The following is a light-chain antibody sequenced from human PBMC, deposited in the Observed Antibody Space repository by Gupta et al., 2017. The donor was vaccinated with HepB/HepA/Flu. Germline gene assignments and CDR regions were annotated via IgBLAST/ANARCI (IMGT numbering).Light chain of an antibody. V-gene: IGKV1-5*03. CDR3: QQENSSSRT. Sequence: DIQMTQSPSTLSASVGDRVTITCRASQSISSWLAWYQQKPGKAPKVLIYMASNLESGVPSRFSGSGSGTEFTLTINSLQPDDFATYYCQQENSSSRTFGQGTKVEIK. J-gene: IGKJ1*01. CDR2: MAS. CDR1: QSISSW.